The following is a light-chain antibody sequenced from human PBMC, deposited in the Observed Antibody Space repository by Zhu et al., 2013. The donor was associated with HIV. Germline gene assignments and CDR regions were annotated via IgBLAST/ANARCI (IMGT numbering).Light chain of an antibody. CDR1: QSVSSSY. CDR3: QQYGTSPLT. CDR2: DAF. V-gene: IGKV3-20*01. Sequence: EIVLTQSPGTLSLSPGERATLSCRASQSVSSSYLAWYQQKPGQAPRLLIYDAFTRATAIPPRFSGSGSGTDFTLTISRLEPEDFAVYYCQQYGTSPLTFGGGTKVEIK. J-gene: IGKJ4*01.